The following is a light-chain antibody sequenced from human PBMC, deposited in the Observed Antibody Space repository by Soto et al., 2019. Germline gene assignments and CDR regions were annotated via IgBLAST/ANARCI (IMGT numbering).Light chain of an antibody. Sequence: EIVLTQSPATLSLSPGERATLSCRASQSVSTYLAWYQQKPGQAPRLLISDASSLESGVPSRFSGGGSGTAFTLTISSLQPEDFANYYCQHYSSKSGTFGPVTKVEIK. CDR3: QHYSSKSGT. J-gene: IGKJ1*01. V-gene: IGKV3-11*01. CDR2: DAS. CDR1: QSVSTY.